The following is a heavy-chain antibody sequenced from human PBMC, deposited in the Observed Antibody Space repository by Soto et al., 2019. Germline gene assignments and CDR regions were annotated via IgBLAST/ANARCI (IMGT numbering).Heavy chain of an antibody. V-gene: IGHV4-59*01. CDR2: IYYSGST. J-gene: IGHJ6*02. D-gene: IGHD2-15*01. CDR3: ARGACSGGSCYYYYYGMDV. CDR1: GGSISSYY. Sequence: SETLSLTCTVSGGSISSYYWSWIRQPPGEGLEWIGYIYYSGSTNYNPSLKSRVTISVDTSKNQFSLKLSSVTAADTAVYYCARGACSGGSCYYYYYGMDVWGQGTTVTVSS.